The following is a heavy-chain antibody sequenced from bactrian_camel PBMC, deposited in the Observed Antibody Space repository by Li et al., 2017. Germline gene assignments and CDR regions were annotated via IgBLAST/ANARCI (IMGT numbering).Heavy chain of an antibody. CDR2: IDKHFETT. J-gene: IGHJ6*01. Sequence: VQLVESGGGLVQPGGSLRLSCAASGFTLSNYAMSWVRQAPGKGLEWVSSIDKHFETTYQDSVKGRFTISRDNANSMVFLQMNRLKSEDTALYYCATRISDCAYYTSDGCYSHRGQRTQVTVPS. CDR1: GFTLSNYA. V-gene: IGHV3S40*01. D-gene: IGHD3*01.